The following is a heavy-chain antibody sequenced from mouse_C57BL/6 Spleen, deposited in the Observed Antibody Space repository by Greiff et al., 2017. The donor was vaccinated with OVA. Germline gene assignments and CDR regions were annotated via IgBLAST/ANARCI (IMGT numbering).Heavy chain of an antibody. V-gene: IGHV1-52*01. CDR1: GYTFTSYW. Sequence: QVQLQQPGAELVRPGSSVKLSCKASGYTFTSYWLHWVKQRPIQGLEWIGNIDPSDSETHYNQKFKDKATLTVDKCSSTAYMHLSILTSEDSAVYYCARAAGTRFAYWGQGTLVTVSA. D-gene: IGHD4-1*01. J-gene: IGHJ3*01. CDR3: ARAAGTRFAY. CDR2: IDPSDSET.